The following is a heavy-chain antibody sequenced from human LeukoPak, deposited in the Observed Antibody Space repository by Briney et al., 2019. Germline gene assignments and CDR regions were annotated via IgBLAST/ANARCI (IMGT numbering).Heavy chain of an antibody. V-gene: IGHV4-4*07. D-gene: IGHD6-13*01. J-gene: IGHJ5*02. CDR1: GGSISSYY. Sequence: SETLSLTCTVSGGSISSYYWSWIRQPAGKGLEWIGRIYTSGSTNYNPSLKSRVTMSVDTSKNQFSLKLSSVTAADTAVYYCARDRQQLAINWFDPWGQGTLVTVSS. CDR3: ARDRQQLAINWFDP. CDR2: IYTSGST.